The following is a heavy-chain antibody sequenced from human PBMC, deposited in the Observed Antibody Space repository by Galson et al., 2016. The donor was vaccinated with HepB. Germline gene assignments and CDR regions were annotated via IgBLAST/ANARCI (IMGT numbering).Heavy chain of an antibody. CDR1: GITFSDHA. V-gene: IGHV3-23*01. Sequence: SLRLSCAASGITFSDHAFNWVRQAPGKGLKWVATISADGRGTHYADSVRGRFIISRDDSMSTVFLQTNSLRDEDTALYYCAIDFDSSRNYEAGHWGQGTQVTVSS. J-gene: IGHJ4*02. CDR2: ISADGRGT. D-gene: IGHD3-22*01. CDR3: AIDFDSSRNYEAGH.